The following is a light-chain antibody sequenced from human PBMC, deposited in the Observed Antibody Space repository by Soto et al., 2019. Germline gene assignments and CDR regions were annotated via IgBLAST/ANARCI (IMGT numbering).Light chain of an antibody. CDR2: DAY. Sequence: DVLVTPSSLSLSVTPGHPASSSCKARQSLLYSDGKTYLYWYLQRPGQPPQIMIYDAYNRFSGVQDRFSGSGSGTDFTLKISRVEAEDVGVYYCMKRTHVQINCGNGKRREIK. CDR1: QSLLYSDGKTY. J-gene: IGKJ5*01. V-gene: IGKV2D-29*01. CDR3: MKRTHVQIN.